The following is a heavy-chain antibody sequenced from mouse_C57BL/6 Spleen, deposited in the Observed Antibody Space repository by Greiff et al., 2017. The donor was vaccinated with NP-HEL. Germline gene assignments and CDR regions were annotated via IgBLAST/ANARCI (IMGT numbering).Heavy chain of an antibody. J-gene: IGHJ1*03. CDR3: ARVGVYYYGSSYWWYFDV. CDR2: INYDGSST. V-gene: IGHV5-16*01. CDR1: GFTFSDYY. D-gene: IGHD1-1*01. Sequence: EVKLVESEGGLVQPGSSMKLSCTASGFTFSDYYMAWVRQVPEKGLEWVANINYDGSSTYYLDSLKSRFIISRDNAKNILYLQMSSLKSEDTATYYCARVGVYYYGSSYWWYFDVWGTGTTVTVSS.